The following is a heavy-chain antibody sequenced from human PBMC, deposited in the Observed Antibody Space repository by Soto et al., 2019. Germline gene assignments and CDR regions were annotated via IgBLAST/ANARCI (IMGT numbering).Heavy chain of an antibody. D-gene: IGHD2-2*01. Sequence: LSLTCTVSGGSISSYYWSWIRQPPGKGLEWIGYIYYSGSTNYNPSPKSRVTISVDTSKNQFSLKLSSVTAADTAVYYCARGNLIVVVPAAQEYYFDYWGQGTLVTVSS. CDR2: IYYSGST. V-gene: IGHV4-59*01. CDR3: ARGNLIVVVPAAQEYYFDY. J-gene: IGHJ4*02. CDR1: GGSISSYY.